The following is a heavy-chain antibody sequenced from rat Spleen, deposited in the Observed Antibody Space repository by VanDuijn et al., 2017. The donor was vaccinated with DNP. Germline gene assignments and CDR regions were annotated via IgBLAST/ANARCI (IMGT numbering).Heavy chain of an antibody. V-gene: IGHV5-22*01. CDR2: IRYDGGGT. D-gene: IGHD4-3*01. CDR1: GFTFSHYY. CDR3: VRWNSGHFDY. Sequence: EVQLVESGGGLVQPGRSMKLSCAASGFTFSHYYMAWVRQAPTKGLEWVAYIRYDGGGTKYADSVKGRFTISRDNAKNTLYLQMNSLRSEDMATYYCVRWNSGHFDYWGQGVMVPVSS. J-gene: IGHJ2*01.